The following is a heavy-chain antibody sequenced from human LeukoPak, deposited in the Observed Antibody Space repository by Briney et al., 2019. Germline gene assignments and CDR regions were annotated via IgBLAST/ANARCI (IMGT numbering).Heavy chain of an antibody. CDR3: ARPKRIVVVPAAYHDAFDI. J-gene: IGHJ3*02. D-gene: IGHD2-2*01. CDR1: GYTFMGYY. CDR2: INPNSGGT. Sequence: ASVKVSCKASGYTFMGYYIHWLRQAPGQGFEWMGWINPNSGGTNYAQKFQGRVTMTRDTSISTAYMELSRLRSDDTAVYYCARPKRIVVVPAAYHDAFDIWGQGTMVTVSS. V-gene: IGHV1-2*02.